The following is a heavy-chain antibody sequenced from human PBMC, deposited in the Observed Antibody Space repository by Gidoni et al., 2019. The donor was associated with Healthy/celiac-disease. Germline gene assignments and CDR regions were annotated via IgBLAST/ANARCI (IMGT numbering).Heavy chain of an antibody. D-gene: IGHD3-10*01. CDR1: VFTFSSYS. Sequence: EVQLVESGGGLVKPGGSLRLSCAASVFTFSSYSMNWVRQAPGKGLEWVSSISSSSSYIYYADSVKGRFTISRDNAKNSLYLQMNSLRAEDTAVYYCARHLWFRELLQSYWYFDLWGRGTLVTVSS. CDR3: ARHLWFRELLQSYWYFDL. J-gene: IGHJ2*01. V-gene: IGHV3-21*01. CDR2: ISSSSSYI.